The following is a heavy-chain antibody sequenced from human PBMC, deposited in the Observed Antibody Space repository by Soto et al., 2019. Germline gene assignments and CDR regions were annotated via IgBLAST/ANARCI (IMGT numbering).Heavy chain of an antibody. CDR2: INSGGSST. CDR3: AKERSYYYYYGVDV. CDR1: GFTFSSYW. V-gene: IGHV3-74*01. Sequence: PGGSLRLSCAASGFTFSSYWMYWVRQAPGKGLVWVSRINSGGSSTSYAGSVKGRFTISRANAKNTLYLQMNSLRAEDTALYYCAKERSYYYYYGVDVWGQGTTVTVSS. J-gene: IGHJ6*02.